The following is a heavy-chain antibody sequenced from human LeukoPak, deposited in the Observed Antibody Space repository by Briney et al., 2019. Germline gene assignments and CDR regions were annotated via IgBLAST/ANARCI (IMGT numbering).Heavy chain of an antibody. CDR3: AREAGKYYGSGT. V-gene: IGHV1-3*01. CDR2: INAGNGNT. D-gene: IGHD3-10*01. Sequence: ASVKVSCKASGYTFTSYAMHWVRQAPGQRLEWMGWINAGNGNTKYSQKFQGRVTITRDTSASTAYMELSSLRSEDTAVYYCAREAGKYYGSGTWGQGTLVTVSS. CDR1: GYTFTSYA. J-gene: IGHJ5*02.